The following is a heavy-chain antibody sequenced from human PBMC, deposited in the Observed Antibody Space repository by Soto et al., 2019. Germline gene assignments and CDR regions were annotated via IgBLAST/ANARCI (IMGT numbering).Heavy chain of an antibody. Sequence: GGSLRLSCAASGFPFSKAWMSWVRQAPGKGLEWVGRIKSKPDGGTIDYAAPVKGRFTISRDDSRNTLYLQMNSLKTEDTAVYYCTTARRNSYGMDVWGQGTTVTVSS. CDR1: GFPFSKAW. J-gene: IGHJ6*02. CDR3: TTARRNSYGMDV. CDR2: IKSKPDGGTI. V-gene: IGHV3-15*01.